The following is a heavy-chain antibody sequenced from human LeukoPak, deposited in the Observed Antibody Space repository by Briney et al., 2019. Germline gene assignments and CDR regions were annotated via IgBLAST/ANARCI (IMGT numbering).Heavy chain of an antibody. D-gene: IGHD4-11*01. Sequence: GGSLRLSCAASGFTFSSYSMNWVRQAPGKGLEWVSSISSSSSYIYYADSVKGRFTISRDNAKNSLYLQMSSLRAEDTAVYYCARAHPTANFDYWGQGTLVTVSS. CDR2: ISSSSSYI. V-gene: IGHV3-21*01. CDR3: ARAHPTANFDY. J-gene: IGHJ4*02. CDR1: GFTFSSYS.